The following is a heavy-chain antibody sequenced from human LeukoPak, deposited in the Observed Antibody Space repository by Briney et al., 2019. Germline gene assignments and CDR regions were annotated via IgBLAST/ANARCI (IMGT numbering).Heavy chain of an antibody. CDR2: INHSGST. D-gene: IGHD2-2*01. V-gene: IGHV4-34*01. J-gene: IGHJ6*02. CDR3: ARYCSSTSCYYYGMDV. CDR1: GGSFSGYY. Sequence: SETLSLTCAVYGGSFSGYYWSWIRQPPGKGLEWIGEINHSGSTNYNPSLKSRVTIPVDTSKNQFSLKLSSVTAADTAVYFCARYCSSTSCYYYGMDVWGQGTTVTVSS.